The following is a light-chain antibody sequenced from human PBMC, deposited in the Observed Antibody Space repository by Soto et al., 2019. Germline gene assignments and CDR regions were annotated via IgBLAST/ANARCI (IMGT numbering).Light chain of an antibody. CDR2: GAS. J-gene: IGKJ1*01. CDR3: QQYNDWPPM. V-gene: IGKV3-15*01. Sequence: EVVMTQSPATLSVSPGERVTLSCRASQSISSNLAWYQLKAGQTPRLLVYGASTRATGFPGKFSGSGSGTEFTLTISDLQSEDFAVYFCQQYNDWPPMFGQGTKVEIK. CDR1: QSISSN.